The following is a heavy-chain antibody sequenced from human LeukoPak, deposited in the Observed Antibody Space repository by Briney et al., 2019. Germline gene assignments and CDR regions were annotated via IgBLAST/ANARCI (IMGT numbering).Heavy chain of an antibody. CDR3: AKVDYYDSSGPIDY. CDR2: IWYDGSNK. J-gene: IGHJ4*02. D-gene: IGHD3-22*01. Sequence: GRSLRLSCAASGFTFRSYGMHWVRQAPGKGLEWVAVIWYDGSNKYYADSVKGRFTISRDNSKNTLYLQMNSLRAEDTAVYYCAKVDYYDSSGPIDYWGQGTLVTVSS. CDR1: GFTFRSYG. V-gene: IGHV3-33*06.